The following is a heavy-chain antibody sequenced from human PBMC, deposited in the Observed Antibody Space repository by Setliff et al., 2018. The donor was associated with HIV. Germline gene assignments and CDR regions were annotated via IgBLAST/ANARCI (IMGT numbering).Heavy chain of an antibody. CDR3: ARDVGSHYDSREYYFDY. Sequence: TLSLTCTVSGDSISSYSWSWIRQPPGKGLEWIGHIYYSGRTNYNPSLKSRVTISVDTSKNQFSLKLSSVTAANTAVYYCARDVGSHYDSREYYFDYWGQGTLVTVSS. J-gene: IGHJ4*02. V-gene: IGHV4-59*01. CDR2: IYYSGRT. CDR1: GDSISSYS. D-gene: IGHD3-22*01.